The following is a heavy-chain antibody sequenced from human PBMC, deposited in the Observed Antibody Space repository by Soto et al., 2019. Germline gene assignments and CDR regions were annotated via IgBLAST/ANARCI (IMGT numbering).Heavy chain of an antibody. V-gene: IGHV3-48*01. J-gene: IGHJ5*02. Sequence: EVQLMESGGGLVQPGGSLRLSCTASGFTFTSYSINWVRQVPGQGLEWISYISSTSATIYYAESVRGRFTVPRDNAKNSVYLQMNSLRAEDTAVYFCARAKSLEYNWFDTWGQGTPVTVSS. CDR3: ARAKSLEYNWFDT. CDR2: ISSTSATI. CDR1: GFTFTSYS.